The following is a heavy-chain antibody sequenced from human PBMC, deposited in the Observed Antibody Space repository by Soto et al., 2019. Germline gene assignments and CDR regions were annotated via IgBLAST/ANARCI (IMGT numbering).Heavy chain of an antibody. J-gene: IGHJ6*02. CDR3: AGAFYSSGWHDYYYYGMDV. Sequence: PGGSLRLSCAASGFTFSSYDMHWVRQATGKGLEWVSAIGTAGDTYYPGSVKGRFTISRENAKNSLYLQMNSLRAEDTAVYYCAGAFYSSGWHDYYYYGMDVWGQGTTVTVSS. CDR2: IGTAGDT. CDR1: GFTFSSYD. V-gene: IGHV3-13*01. D-gene: IGHD6-19*01.